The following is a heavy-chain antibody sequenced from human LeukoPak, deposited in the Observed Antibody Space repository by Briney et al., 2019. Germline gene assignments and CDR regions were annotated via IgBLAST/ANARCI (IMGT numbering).Heavy chain of an antibody. CDR1: GGSISSYY. V-gene: IGHV4-59*01. CDR3: ARDPYYYGMDV. CDR2: IYYSGST. J-gene: IGHJ6*02. Sequence: SETLSLTCTVSGGSISSYYWSWIRQPPGKGLEWIGYIYYSGSTNYNPSLKSRVTISVDTSKNQFSLKLSSVTAADTAVYYCARDPYYYGMDVWGQGTTVTVSS.